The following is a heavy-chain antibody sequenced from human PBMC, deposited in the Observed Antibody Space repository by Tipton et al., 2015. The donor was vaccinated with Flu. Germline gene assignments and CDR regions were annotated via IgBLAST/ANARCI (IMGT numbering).Heavy chain of an antibody. V-gene: IGHV3-30*02. CDR2: IRHDGSDK. D-gene: IGHD6-19*01. Sequence: GSLRLSCEASGFTFESYWMSWVRQAPGKGLEWVAFIRHDGSDKYYADSVKGRSTISRDDSKNALYLLMSSLRPEDTAVYYCAKDGWDTSGWYPFDYWGQGTLVTVSA. CDR3: AKDGWDTSGWYPFDY. J-gene: IGHJ4*02. CDR1: GFTFESYW.